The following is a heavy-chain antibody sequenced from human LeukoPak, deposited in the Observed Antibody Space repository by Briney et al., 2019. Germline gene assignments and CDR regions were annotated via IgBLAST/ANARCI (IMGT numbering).Heavy chain of an antibody. J-gene: IGHJ2*01. Sequence: GGSLRLSCAASGFTFSTFWMHWVRQGPGKGPVWVSRISNDGSSTSYADSVKGRFTISRDNAKNTLSLQMNSLRAEDTAVYYCARDRWGSFDLWGRGTLVTVSS. D-gene: IGHD4-23*01. V-gene: IGHV3-74*01. CDR2: ISNDGSST. CDR3: ARDRWGSFDL. CDR1: GFTFSTFW.